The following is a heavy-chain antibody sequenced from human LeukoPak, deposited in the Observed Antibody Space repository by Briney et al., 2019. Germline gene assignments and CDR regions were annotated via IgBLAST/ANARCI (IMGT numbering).Heavy chain of an antibody. D-gene: IGHD5-18*01. CDR3: ATENGSYGPYYFDY. CDR1: GGTFISYA. J-gene: IGHJ4*02. CDR2: IIPIFGTA. Sequence: GASVKVSCKASGGTFISYAISWVRQAPGQGLEWMGGIIPIFGTANYAQKFQGRVTITADESTSTAYMELSSLRSEDTAVYYCATENGSYGPYYFDYWGQGTLVTVSS. V-gene: IGHV1-69*13.